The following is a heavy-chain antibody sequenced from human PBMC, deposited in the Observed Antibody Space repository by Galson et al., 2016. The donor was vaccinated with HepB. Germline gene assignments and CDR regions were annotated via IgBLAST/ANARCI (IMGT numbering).Heavy chain of an antibody. CDR1: GLTLTSYA. Sequence: SLRLSCAASGLTLTSYALNWVRQAPGKGPEWVSVISADSGAIYYADSVRGRFSISRDNAKSTLYLQMDSLRVEDTAIYYCVIMIRGITVGPIDYWGQGALVTVSA. CDR3: VIMIRGITVGPIDY. CDR2: ISADSGAI. J-gene: IGHJ4*02. V-gene: IGHV3-23*01. D-gene: IGHD3-10*01.